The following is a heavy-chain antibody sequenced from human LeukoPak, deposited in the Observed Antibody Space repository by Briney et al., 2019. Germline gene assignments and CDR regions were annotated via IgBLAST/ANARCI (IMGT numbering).Heavy chain of an antibody. D-gene: IGHD1-14*01. CDR2: ISESGDNT. V-gene: IGHV3-23*01. Sequence: GGSLRLSCVASGFTFASHAVSWVRQAPGKGLEWVSSISESGDNTYHADSVKGRFTISRDTSKNTLYLQMNSLRAEDTAVYYCARGINDAFDIWGQGTMVTVSS. CDR1: GFTFASHA. J-gene: IGHJ3*02. CDR3: ARGINDAFDI.